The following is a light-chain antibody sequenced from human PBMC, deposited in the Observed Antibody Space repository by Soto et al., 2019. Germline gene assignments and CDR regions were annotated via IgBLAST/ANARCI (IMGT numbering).Light chain of an antibody. CDR3: QQLNSYPSIT. Sequence: DIQLTQSRSFLSASXXDIVXITCLDSQGISSYLAWYQQKPGKAPKLXXYAASTLQSGVPSRFSGSGSGTEFTLTISSLQPEDFATYYCQQLNSYPSITFGQGTKVDIK. J-gene: IGKJ1*01. CDR2: AAS. CDR1: QGISSY. V-gene: IGKV1-9*01.